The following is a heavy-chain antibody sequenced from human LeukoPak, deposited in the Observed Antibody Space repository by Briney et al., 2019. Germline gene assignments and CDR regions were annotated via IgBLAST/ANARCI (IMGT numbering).Heavy chain of an antibody. Sequence: GGPLGLSCAASGFTFSDYYMSWIRQAPGKGLEWVSYISSSGSTIYYADSVKGRFTISRDNAKNSLYLQMNTLRAEDTAVYYCARDRHKYNYDSGGYPPYWGQGTLVTVSS. CDR1: GFTFSDYY. J-gene: IGHJ4*02. V-gene: IGHV3-11*04. CDR2: ISSSGSTI. CDR3: ARDRHKYNYDSGGYPPY. D-gene: IGHD3-22*01.